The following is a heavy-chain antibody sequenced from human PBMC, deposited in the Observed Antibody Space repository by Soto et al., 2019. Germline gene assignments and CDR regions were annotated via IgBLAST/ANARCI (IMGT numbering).Heavy chain of an antibody. D-gene: IGHD2-21*02. CDR1: GFTFSKYG. V-gene: IGHV3-30*18. J-gene: IGHJ4*02. CDR2: MSSDGRNE. Sequence: QVQLVESGGGLVQPGRSLRLSCVGSGFTFSKYGMHWVRQAPAKGLVRVAVMSSDGRNEYYADSVKGRFTISRDNSNSTLYLQMSSLRPEDMAVYYWAKVGHIAVVTAWFDYWGQGTLVTVSS. CDR3: AKVGHIAVVTAWFDY.